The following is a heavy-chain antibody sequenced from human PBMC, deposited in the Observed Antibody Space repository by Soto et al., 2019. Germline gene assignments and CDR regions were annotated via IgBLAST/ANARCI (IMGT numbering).Heavy chain of an antibody. CDR1: GFTFSSYG. CDR2: ISYDGSNK. D-gene: IGHD4-17*01. CDR3: AKDSSSHYCETSFDY. J-gene: IGHJ4*02. V-gene: IGHV3-30*18. Sequence: QVQLVESGGGVVQPGRSLRLSCAASGFTFSSYGMHWVRQAPGKGLEWVAVISYDGSNKYYADSVKGRFTISRDNSKNTLYLQMNSLRAEDTAVYYCAKDSSSHYCETSFDYWGQGTLVTVSS.